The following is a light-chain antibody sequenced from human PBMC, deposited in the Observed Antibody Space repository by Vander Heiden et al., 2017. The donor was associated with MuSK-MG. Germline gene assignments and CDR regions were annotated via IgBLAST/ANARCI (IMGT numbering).Light chain of an antibody. CDR3: QQNYSNPMYT. Sequence: DTQITHSPSSLSASVGDRVTITSLVCQSIRSYLNWYKQKPGKAPKLLIYAASSWQSAVPSRLSGSGCGKDFTLTISSRQQEDFAAYYCQQNYSNPMYTFGQGTKLEIK. CDR1: QSIRSY. CDR2: AAS. V-gene: IGKV1-39*01. J-gene: IGKJ2*01.